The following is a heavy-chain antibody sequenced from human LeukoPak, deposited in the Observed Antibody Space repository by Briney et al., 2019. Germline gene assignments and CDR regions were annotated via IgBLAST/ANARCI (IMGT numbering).Heavy chain of an antibody. CDR3: AKDYSSSSVFDS. D-gene: IGHD6-6*01. V-gene: IGHV3-7*03. Sequence: GGSLRLSCAASGFTFSTYWMSWVRQAPGKGLEWVANIKQDGSEKYYVDSVKGRFTISRDNAKNSLYLQMNSLRAEDTALYYCAKDYSSSSVFDSWGQGTLVTVSS. CDR1: GFTFSTYW. CDR2: IKQDGSEK. J-gene: IGHJ4*02.